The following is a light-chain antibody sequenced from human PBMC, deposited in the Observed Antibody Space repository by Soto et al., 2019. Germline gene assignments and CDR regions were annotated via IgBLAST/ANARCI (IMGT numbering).Light chain of an antibody. CDR2: GAS. CDR3: QQYHSSLT. V-gene: IGKV3-15*01. Sequence: EIVMTQSPATLSVSPGERATLSCRASQSVSSNLAWYQQKPGQAPRLLIYGASTRATGIPARFSGSGSGTEFTLTISRLEPEDFAVYYCQQYHSSLTFGGGTKVDIK. CDR1: QSVSSN. J-gene: IGKJ4*01.